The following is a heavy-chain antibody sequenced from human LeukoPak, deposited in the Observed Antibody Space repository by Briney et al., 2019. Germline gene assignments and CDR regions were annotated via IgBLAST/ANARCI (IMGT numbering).Heavy chain of an antibody. Sequence: ASVKVSCKASGYTFTSYAMHWVRQAPGQRLEWMGWINAGNGNTKYSQKFQGRVTITRDTSASTAYMELSSLRSEDTAVYYCARGYSGSYRKENFDYWGQGTLVTVSS. CDR2: INAGNGNT. V-gene: IGHV1-3*01. CDR3: ARGYSGSYRKENFDY. CDR1: GYTFTSYA. J-gene: IGHJ4*02. D-gene: IGHD1-26*01.